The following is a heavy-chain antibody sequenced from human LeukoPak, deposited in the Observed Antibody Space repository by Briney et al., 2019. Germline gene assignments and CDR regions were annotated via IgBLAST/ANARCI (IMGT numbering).Heavy chain of an antibody. CDR2: ISSSNTYI. J-gene: IGHJ4*02. D-gene: IGHD3-22*01. CDR1: GFTFSSYS. CDR3: ARGQPISMITGPYFDY. V-gene: IGHV3-21*01. Sequence: PGGSLRLSCAASGFTFSSYSMNWVRQAPGKGLEWVSSISSSNTYIYYADSVKGRFTISRENAKNSLYLPMNSLRAEDTAVYYCARGQPISMITGPYFDYWGQGTLVTFSS.